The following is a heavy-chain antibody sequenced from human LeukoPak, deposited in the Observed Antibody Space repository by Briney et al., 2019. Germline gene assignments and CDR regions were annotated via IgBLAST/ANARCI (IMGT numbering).Heavy chain of an antibody. V-gene: IGHV3-11*01. Sequence: GGSLRLSCAASAFTFRDYYMSWIRQAPGKGLEWISYISTNGGAKYYADSVKGRFTISRDNAKNSLHLQMNSLSGEDTAVYYCAREIIGAASAFDCWSQGTLVTVSS. CDR3: AREIIGAASAFDC. CDR2: ISTNGGAK. CDR1: AFTFRDYY. D-gene: IGHD3-16*02. J-gene: IGHJ4*02.